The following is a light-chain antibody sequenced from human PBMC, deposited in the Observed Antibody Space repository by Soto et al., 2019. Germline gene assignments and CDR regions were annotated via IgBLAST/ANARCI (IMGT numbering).Light chain of an antibody. CDR1: QGIINY. V-gene: IGKV1-9*01. CDR3: QQLFMYPPT. Sequence: IQLTQSPSSLSASMGDGVTITYRASQGIINYLAWYQQKPGKAPKLLIYGASTLQGGVPSRFSGSGSGTDFTLTVSSLQPEDLATYYCQQLFMYPPTFGPGTKVDIQ. CDR2: GAS. J-gene: IGKJ3*01.